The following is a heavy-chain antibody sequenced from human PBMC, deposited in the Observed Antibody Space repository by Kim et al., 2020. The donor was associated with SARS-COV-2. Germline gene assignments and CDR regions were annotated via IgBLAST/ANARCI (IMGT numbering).Heavy chain of an antibody. CDR3: AKDKDYDSSGYLDQ. CDR2: ISWNSGSI. Sequence: GGSLRLSCAASGFTFDDYAMHWVRQAPGKGLEWVSGISWNSGSIGYADSVKGRFTIFRDNAKNSLYLQMNSLRAEDTALYYCAKDKDYDSSGYLDQWGQGTLVTVSS. D-gene: IGHD3-22*01. V-gene: IGHV3-9*01. CDR1: GFTFDDYA. J-gene: IGHJ4*02.